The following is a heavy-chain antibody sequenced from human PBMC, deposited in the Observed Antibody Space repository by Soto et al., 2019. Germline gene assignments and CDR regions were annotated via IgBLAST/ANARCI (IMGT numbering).Heavy chain of an antibody. D-gene: IGHD3-22*01. V-gene: IGHV4-4*02. J-gene: IGHJ4*02. CDR1: GGSISSSNW. CDR2: IYHSGST. Sequence: QVQLQESGPGLVKPSGTLSLTCAVSGGSISSSNWWSWVRQPPGKGLEWIGEIYHSGSTNYNPSLKSRVTISVDKSKNQFSLKLSSVTAADTDVYYCARGLGDYYDSSGYYGRSNYFDYWGQGTLVTVSS. CDR3: ARGLGDYYDSSGYYGRSNYFDY.